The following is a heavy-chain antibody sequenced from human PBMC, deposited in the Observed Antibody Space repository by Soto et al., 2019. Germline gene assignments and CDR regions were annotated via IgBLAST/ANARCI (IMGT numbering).Heavy chain of an antibody. V-gene: IGHV4-59*01. J-gene: IGHJ6*02. CDR3: ARENYGDYVHSKSPRYFYSCMDV. D-gene: IGHD4-17*01. Sequence: PSETLSLTCSVSGGTISSFYWTWIRQSPGKGLEWIGNVFYTGTTTYNPSLKSRVTISVDVSKTQFSLRLSSVTSADAAVYFCARENYGDYVHSKSPRYFYSCMDVWGQGTTVTVSS. CDR2: VFYTGTT. CDR1: GGTISSFY.